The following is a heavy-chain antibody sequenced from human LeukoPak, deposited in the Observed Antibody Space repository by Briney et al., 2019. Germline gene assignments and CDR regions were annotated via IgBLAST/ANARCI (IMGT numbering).Heavy chain of an antibody. CDR2: INPSGGST. CDR3: ARWVVVPAAMVGRATGYYFDY. Sequence: ASVKVSCKASGYTFTSYYMHWVRQAPGQGLEWMGIINPSGGSTSYAQKFQGRVTMTRDTSTSTVYMELSSLRSEDTAVYYCARWVVVPAAMVGRATGYYFDYWGQGTLVTVSS. CDR1: GYTFTSYY. V-gene: IGHV1-46*01. J-gene: IGHJ4*02. D-gene: IGHD2-2*01.